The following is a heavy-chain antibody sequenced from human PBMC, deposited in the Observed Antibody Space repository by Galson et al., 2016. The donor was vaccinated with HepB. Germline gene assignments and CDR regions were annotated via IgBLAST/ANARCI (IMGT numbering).Heavy chain of an antibody. D-gene: IGHD1-14*01. CDR3: ARDGNHGYDMDY. V-gene: IGHV3-48*02. CDR2: ISSGSSAI. J-gene: IGHJ4*02. CDR1: GFTFSPYS. Sequence: SLGLSCAASGFTFSPYSMDRVRQAPGKGLEWVSYISSGSSAIYYADSVKGRFNISRDNAKNYPYRRMNSLRDEDTAIYLCARDGNHGYDMDYWGQGTLVTVSS.